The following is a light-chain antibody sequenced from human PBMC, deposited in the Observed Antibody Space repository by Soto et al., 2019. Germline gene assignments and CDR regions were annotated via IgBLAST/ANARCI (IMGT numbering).Light chain of an antibody. CDR2: GAS. J-gene: IGKJ2*01. Sequence: ELVLTQSPCTLYLSTGERATLSCRASQSVSSSYLAWYQQRPGQAPRLLIYGASSRATGIPDRFSGSGSGTDFTLTISGREPEDFVVYYCQQYGSSPPYTFGQGTKLEIK. CDR3: QQYGSSPPYT. V-gene: IGKV3-20*01. CDR1: QSVSSSY.